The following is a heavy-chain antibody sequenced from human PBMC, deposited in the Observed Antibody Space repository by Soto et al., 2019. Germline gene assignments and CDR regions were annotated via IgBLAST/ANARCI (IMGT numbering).Heavy chain of an antibody. V-gene: IGHV1-24*01. CDR3: ATRLPGIAAAGTQEYDAFDI. D-gene: IGHD6-13*01. J-gene: IGHJ3*02. Sequence: ASVKVSCKVSGYTLTELSMHWVRQAPGKGLEWMGGFDPEDGETIYAQKFQGRVTMTEDTSTDTAYMELSRLRSEDPAVYYCATRLPGIAAAGTQEYDAFDIWGQGTMVTVSS. CDR1: GYTLTELS. CDR2: FDPEDGET.